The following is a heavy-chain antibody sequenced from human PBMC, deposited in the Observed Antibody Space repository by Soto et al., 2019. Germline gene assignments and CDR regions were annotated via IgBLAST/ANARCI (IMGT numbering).Heavy chain of an antibody. D-gene: IGHD6-6*01. V-gene: IGHV3-23*01. J-gene: IGHJ4*02. CDR3: ARDKGLSSSDFDY. CDR1: GFTFSSYA. Sequence: GGSLRLSCAASGFTFSSYAMSWVRQAPGKGLEWVSAISGSGGSTYYADSVRARFTISRDNSKNTLYLQMNSLRPEDTAVYYCARDKGLSSSDFDYWGQGTLVTVSS. CDR2: ISGSGGST.